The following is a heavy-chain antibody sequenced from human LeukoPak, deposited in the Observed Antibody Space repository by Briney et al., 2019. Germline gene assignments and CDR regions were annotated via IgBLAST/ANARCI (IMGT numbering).Heavy chain of an antibody. CDR3: ATKSYSNTWNVPDY. V-gene: IGHV3-66*01. CDR1: GFAVSSHY. D-gene: IGHD6-13*01. J-gene: IGHJ4*02. Sequence: GGSLRLSCAASGFAVSSHYINWVRQAPGKGLEWVSVIYSGGNTYYADSVKGRFTISRDNSKNTLYLQMNSLRAEDTAVYYCATKSYSNTWNVPDYWGRGTVVTVSS. CDR2: IYSGGNT.